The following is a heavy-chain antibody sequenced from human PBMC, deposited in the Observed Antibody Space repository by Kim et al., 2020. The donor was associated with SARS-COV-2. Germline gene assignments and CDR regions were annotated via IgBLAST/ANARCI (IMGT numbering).Heavy chain of an antibody. V-gene: IGHV3-30*07. J-gene: IGHJ3*02. D-gene: IGHD3-22*01. Sequence: KGRFTIDRDNSKNTLYLQMNSLRAEDTAVYYCARDPSLTMIVVVHDAFDIWGQGTMVTVSS. CDR3: ARDPSLTMIVVVHDAFDI.